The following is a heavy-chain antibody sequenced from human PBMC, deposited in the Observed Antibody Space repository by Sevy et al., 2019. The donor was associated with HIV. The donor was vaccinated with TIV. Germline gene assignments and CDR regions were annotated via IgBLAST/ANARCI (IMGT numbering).Heavy chain of an antibody. CDR3: ARDPGYSYGLDY. Sequence: GGSLRLSCAASGFTFSSYGMHWVRQAPGKGLEWVAVIWYDGSSKYYGVSVKGRFTISRDNSKNTLYLQMNSLRAEDTAVYYCARDPGYSYGLDYWGQRTLVTVSS. CDR2: IWYDGSSK. V-gene: IGHV3-33*01. D-gene: IGHD5-18*01. J-gene: IGHJ4*02. CDR1: GFTFSSYG.